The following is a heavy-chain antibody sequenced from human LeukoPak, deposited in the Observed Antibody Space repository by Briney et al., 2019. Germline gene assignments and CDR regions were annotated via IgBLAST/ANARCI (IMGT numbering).Heavy chain of an antibody. V-gene: IGHV1-2*04. CDR2: INPNSGGT. D-gene: IGHD6-13*01. J-gene: IGHJ4*02. Sequence: ASVKVSCKASGYTFTGYYMHWVRQAPGQGLEWMGWINPNSGGTNYAQKFQGWVTMTRDTSNSTAYMELSRLRSDDTAVYYCARSIAAPKSPPDYWGQGTLVTVSS. CDR3: ARSIAAPKSPPDY. CDR1: GYTFTGYY.